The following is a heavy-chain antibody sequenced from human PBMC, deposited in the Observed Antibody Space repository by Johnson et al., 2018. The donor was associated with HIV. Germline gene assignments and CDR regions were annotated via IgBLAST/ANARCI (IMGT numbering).Heavy chain of an antibody. CDR2: IKQDESEK. D-gene: IGHD6-19*01. CDR1: GFTFSSYW. Sequence: VQLVESGGGLVQPGGSLRLSCAASGFTFSSYWMSWVRQAPGKGLEWVANIKQDESEKYYVDSVKGRFTISRDNSKNTLDLQMNSLRAEDTAVYYCAKDQFGIAVALADAFDIWGQGTMVTVSS. V-gene: IGHV3-7*01. CDR3: AKDQFGIAVALADAFDI. J-gene: IGHJ3*02.